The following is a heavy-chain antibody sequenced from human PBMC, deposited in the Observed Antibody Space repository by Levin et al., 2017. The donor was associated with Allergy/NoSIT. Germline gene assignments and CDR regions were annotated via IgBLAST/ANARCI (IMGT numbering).Heavy chain of an antibody. V-gene: IGHV3-30-3*01. CDR3: ARVRGSSGWHGAFDI. CDR2: ISYDGSNK. D-gene: IGHD6-19*01. J-gene: IGHJ3*02. Sequence: GGSLRLSCAASGFTFSSYAMHWVRQAPGKGLEWVAVISYDGSNKYYADSVKGRFTISRDNSKNTLYLQMNSLRAEDTAVYYCARVRGSSGWHGAFDIWGQGTMVTVSS. CDR1: GFTFSSYA.